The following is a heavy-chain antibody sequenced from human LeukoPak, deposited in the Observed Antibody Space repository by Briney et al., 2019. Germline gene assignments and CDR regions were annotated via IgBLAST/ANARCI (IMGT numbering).Heavy chain of an antibody. Sequence: SETLSLTWTVSGGSISGHHWTWIRQPPGTGLEWIGYFYDSGDFNYNPSLKSRVTIWMDMSNNQFSLTMSSVSAADTAMYYCARLLRPGGRKGDAFDIWGQGTLVTVSS. V-gene: IGHV4-59*08. CDR1: GGSISGHH. CDR2: FYDSGDF. D-gene: IGHD1-26*01. CDR3: ARLLRPGGRKGDAFDI. J-gene: IGHJ3*02.